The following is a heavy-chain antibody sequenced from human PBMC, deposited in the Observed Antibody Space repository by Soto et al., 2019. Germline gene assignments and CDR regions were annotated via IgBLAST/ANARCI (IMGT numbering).Heavy chain of an antibody. D-gene: IGHD4-4*01. V-gene: IGHV1-69*02. J-gene: IGHJ5*02. CDR1: GGTFSSYT. Sequence: ASVKVSCKASGGTFSSYTISWVRQAPGQGLEWMGRIIPILGIANYAQKFQGRVTITADKSTSTAYMELNSLRSEDTAVYYCARSPTVTKNWFDPWGQGTLVTVSS. CDR3: ARSPTVTKNWFDP. CDR2: IIPILGIA.